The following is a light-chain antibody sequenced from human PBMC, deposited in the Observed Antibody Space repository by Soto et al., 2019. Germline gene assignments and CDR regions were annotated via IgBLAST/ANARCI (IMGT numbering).Light chain of an antibody. CDR1: SNDIGGYNY. V-gene: IGLV2-14*03. CDR2: DVI. Sequence: QSALTQPASVSGSPGQPSTISCSGTSNDIGGYNYVSWYQHHPGKAPKLIIYDVINRPSGVSNRFSGSKSANTASLTISGLQAEDEADYFCSSYTTSSTPVVFGGGTKLTVL. CDR3: SSYTTSSTPVV. J-gene: IGLJ2*01.